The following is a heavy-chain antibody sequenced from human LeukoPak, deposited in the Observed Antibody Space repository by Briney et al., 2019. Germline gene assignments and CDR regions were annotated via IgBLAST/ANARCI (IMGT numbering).Heavy chain of an antibody. CDR2: ISGSGVST. D-gene: IGHD5-12*01. CDR3: AKDHMRDGYNYGYWYFDL. V-gene: IGHV3-23*01. Sequence: GGSLRLSCAASGFTFSSYAMNWVRQAPGKGLAWVSAISGSGVSTYYADSVKGRFTISRDNSKNTLYLQMNSLRAEDTAVYYCAKDHMRDGYNYGYWYFDLWGRDTLVTVSS. CDR1: GFTFSSYA. J-gene: IGHJ2*01.